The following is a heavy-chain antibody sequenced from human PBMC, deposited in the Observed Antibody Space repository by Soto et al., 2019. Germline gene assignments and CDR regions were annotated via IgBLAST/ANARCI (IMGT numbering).Heavy chain of an antibody. Sequence: EVQLVESGGGLVQPGGSLRLSCAASGFSFSIYAMKWVRQAPGKGLEWVSYISSSSSTIYYADSVKGRFTISRDNXKNSLYLQMNSLRDEDTAVYYCAKWDSFDYWGQGTLVTVSS. CDR3: AKWDSFDY. CDR2: ISSSSSTI. V-gene: IGHV3-48*02. J-gene: IGHJ4*02. D-gene: IGHD1-26*01. CDR1: GFSFSIYA.